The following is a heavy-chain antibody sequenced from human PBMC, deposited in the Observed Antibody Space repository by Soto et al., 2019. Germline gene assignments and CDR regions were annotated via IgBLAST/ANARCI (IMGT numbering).Heavy chain of an antibody. CDR3: AKATATGGGAFEI. V-gene: IGHV3-23*01. J-gene: IGHJ3*02. D-gene: IGHD2-8*02. CDR2: ILVGGST. CDR1: GFICSSYD. Sequence: GGSLRLSCAVSGFICSSYDVSWVRQAPGKGLEWVSTILVGGSTHYEDSVKGRFAISRDTSKNTVYLQMNSLTAGDTAVYYCAKATATGGGAFEICGQGTMVTVSS.